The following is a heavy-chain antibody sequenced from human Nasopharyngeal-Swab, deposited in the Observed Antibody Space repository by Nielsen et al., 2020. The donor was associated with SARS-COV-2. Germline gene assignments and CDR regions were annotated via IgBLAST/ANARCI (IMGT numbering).Heavy chain of an antibody. CDR2: FSGSGGTT. CDR1: GFTFSSYA. CDR3: AKDLSYDSSGYYDY. V-gene: IGHV3-23*01. Sequence: GSLRLSCAASGFTFSSYAMSWVRQAPGKGLEWVSSFSGSGGTTYYTDAVKGRFTIPRDNSKNTLHLQMNSLRAEDTAVYYCAKDLSYDSSGYYDYWGQGTLVTVSS. D-gene: IGHD3-22*01. J-gene: IGHJ4*02.